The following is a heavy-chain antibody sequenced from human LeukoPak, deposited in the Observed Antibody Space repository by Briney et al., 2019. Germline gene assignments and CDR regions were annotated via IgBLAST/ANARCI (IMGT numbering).Heavy chain of an antibody. D-gene: IGHD3-10*01. J-gene: IGHJ4*02. CDR3: AKRLLYGSGSYFNEDLFDY. CDR1: GFTFSSYA. V-gene: IGHV3-23*01. CDR2: ISGSGGSS. Sequence: GGSLRLSCAVSGFTFSSYAMSWVRQAPGKGLEWVSGISGSGGSSYYADSVKGRFTISRDNSKNTLYLQMNSLRAEDTAVYYCAKRLLYGSGSYFNEDLFDYWGQGTLVTVTS.